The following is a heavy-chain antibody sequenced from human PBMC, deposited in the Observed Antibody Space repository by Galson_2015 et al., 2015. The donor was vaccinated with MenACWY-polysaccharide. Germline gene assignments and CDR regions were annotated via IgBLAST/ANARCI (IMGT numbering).Heavy chain of an antibody. V-gene: IGHV3-7*01. CDR1: GFTFSKYW. Sequence: SLRLSCAAYGFTFSKYWMNWVRQAPGKGLEWVASIKDDGSDKYYVDSVVGRFTISRDNAKNSLSLQMNSLRVDDTAVYFCVTYEKIWAQFEYWGQGTLVTVSS. J-gene: IGHJ4*02. CDR2: IKDDGSDK. D-gene: IGHD3-22*01. CDR3: VTYEKIWAQFEY.